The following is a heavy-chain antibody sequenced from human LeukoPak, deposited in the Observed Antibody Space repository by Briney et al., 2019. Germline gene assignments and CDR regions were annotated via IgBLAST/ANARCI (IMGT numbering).Heavy chain of an antibody. CDR1: GFTVSSNY. CDR2: ISSGGTT. CDR3: AKDWASGNYFDY. D-gene: IGHD1-14*01. J-gene: IGHJ4*02. Sequence: GGSLRLSCAASGFTVSSNYMSWVRQAPGKGLEWVSAISSGGTTYYADSVRGRFTISRDNSKNTLYLQMNSLRAEDTAVYYCAKDWASGNYFDYWGQGTLVTVSS. V-gene: IGHV3-53*01.